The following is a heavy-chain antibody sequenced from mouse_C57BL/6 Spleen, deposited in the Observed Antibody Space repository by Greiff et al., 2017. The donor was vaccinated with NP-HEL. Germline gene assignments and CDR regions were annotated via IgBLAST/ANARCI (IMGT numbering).Heavy chain of an antibody. CDR1: GYAFTNYL. Sequence: VPLQQSGAELVRPGTSVKVSCKASGYAFTNYLIEWVKQRPGQGLEWIGVINPGSGGTNYNEKFKGKATLTADKSSSTAYMQLSSLTSEDSAVYFCAREGLLPFAYWGQGTLVTVSA. J-gene: IGHJ3*01. CDR3: AREGLLPFAY. D-gene: IGHD2-3*01. CDR2: INPGSGGT. V-gene: IGHV1-54*01.